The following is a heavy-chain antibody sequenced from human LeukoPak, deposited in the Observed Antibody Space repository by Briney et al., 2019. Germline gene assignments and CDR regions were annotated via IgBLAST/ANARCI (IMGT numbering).Heavy chain of an antibody. D-gene: IGHD2-2*03. V-gene: IGHV1-69*01. CDR3: ARDGYCSSTSCYGGWNAFDI. CDR1: GGTFSSYA. Sequence: GASVKVSCKASGGTFSSYAISWVRQAPGQGLEWMGGIIPIFGTSNYAQKFKGRVTITADESTSTAYMELSSLRSEDTAVYYCARDGYCSSTSCYGGWNAFDIWGQGTMVTVSS. CDR2: IIPIFGTS. J-gene: IGHJ3*02.